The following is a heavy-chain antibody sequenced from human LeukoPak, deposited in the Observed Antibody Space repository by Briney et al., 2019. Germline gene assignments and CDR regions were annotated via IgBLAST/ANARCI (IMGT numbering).Heavy chain of an antibody. D-gene: IGHD3-22*01. CDR2: IIPILGIA. Sequence: GASVKVSCKASGGTFSSYAISWVRQAPGQGLEWMGRIIPILGIANYAQKFQGRVTITADKSTSTAYMELSSLRSEDTAVYYCARFSLVSYDSSGYYRGPYYFDYWGQGTLVTVSS. J-gene: IGHJ4*02. CDR1: GGTFSSYA. V-gene: IGHV1-69*04. CDR3: ARFSLVSYDSSGYYRGPYYFDY.